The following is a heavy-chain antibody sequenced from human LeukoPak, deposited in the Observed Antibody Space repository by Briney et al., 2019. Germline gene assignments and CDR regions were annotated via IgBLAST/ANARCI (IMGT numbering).Heavy chain of an antibody. CDR3: ASAYAFDI. Sequence: GVSLRLSCAASVFTFSDYYMSWIRQATGKRLEWVSYISSSSSYTNYADSVKGRFTISRDNAKNSLYLQMNSLRAEDTAVYYCASAYAFDIWGQGTMVTVSS. CDR1: VFTFSDYY. J-gene: IGHJ3*02. V-gene: IGHV3-11*06. CDR2: ISSSSSYT.